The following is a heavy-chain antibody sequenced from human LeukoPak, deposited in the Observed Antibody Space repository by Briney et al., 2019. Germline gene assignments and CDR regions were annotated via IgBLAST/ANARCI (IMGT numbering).Heavy chain of an antibody. CDR3: ATEATVDYDRSGWNYYFDS. CDR2: FDPEDGET. CDR1: GYSLTELS. V-gene: IGHV1-24*01. Sequence: ASVRVSCKVSGYSLTELSTHWVRQAPGKGPEWMGGFDPEDGETIYAQKFQGRIAMTEDTSTDTAYMELSSLRSDDTAMYYCATEATVDYDRSGWNYYFDSWGQGTLVTVSS. D-gene: IGHD3-22*01. J-gene: IGHJ4*02.